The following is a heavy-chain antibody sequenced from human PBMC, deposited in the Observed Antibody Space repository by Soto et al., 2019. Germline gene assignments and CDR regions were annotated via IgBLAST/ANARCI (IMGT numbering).Heavy chain of an antibody. J-gene: IGHJ5*02. V-gene: IGHV2-26*04. D-gene: IGHD6-13*01. CDR2: IFSNDEK. CDR1: GFSLSNAGLG. CDR3: ASTYSTSWYWFDP. Sequence: QVTVKESGPVLVKPTEXLXLTCTVSGFSLSNAGLGVSWIRQPPGKALEWLAHIFSNDEKSYSTSLKSRLTISKDTSKSQVVLTMTNMDPVDTATYYCASTYSTSWYWFDPWGQGTLVTVSS.